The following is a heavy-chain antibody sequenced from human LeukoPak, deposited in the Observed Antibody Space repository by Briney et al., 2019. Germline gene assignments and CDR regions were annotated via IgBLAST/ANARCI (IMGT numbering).Heavy chain of an antibody. CDR2: INVCGGGT. Sequence: ASVKVSCKASGYTFTSYYIHWVRQAPGQGLEWMGVINVCGGGTTYAQRFQGRVTMTRDTSTSTVYMELSSLRSDDTAVYYCARDVYGLDVWGQGTTVTVSS. CDR1: GYTFTSYY. CDR3: ARDVYGLDV. V-gene: IGHV1-46*01. J-gene: IGHJ6*02.